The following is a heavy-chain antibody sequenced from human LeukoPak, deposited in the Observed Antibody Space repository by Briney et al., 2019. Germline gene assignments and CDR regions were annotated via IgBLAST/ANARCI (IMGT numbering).Heavy chain of an antibody. V-gene: IGHV1-69*13. D-gene: IGHD5-18*01. Sequence: ASVKVSCKASGGTFSSYAISWVRQAPGQGLEWMGGIIPIFGTANYAQKFQGRVTITADESTSTAYMELSSLRSEDTAVYYCARTVGGYSYGSYYYYGMDVWGKGTTVTVSS. CDR1: GGTFSSYA. J-gene: IGHJ6*04. CDR3: ARTVGGYSYGSYYYYGMDV. CDR2: IIPIFGTA.